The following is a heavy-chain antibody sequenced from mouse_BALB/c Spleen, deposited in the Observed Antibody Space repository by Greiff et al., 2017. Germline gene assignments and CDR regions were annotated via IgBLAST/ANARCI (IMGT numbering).Heavy chain of an antibody. V-gene: IGHV14-3*02. Sequence: VQLQQSGAELVKPGASVKLSCTASGFNIKDTYMHWVKQRPEQGLEWIGRIDPANGNTKYDPKFQGMATITADTYSNTAYLQLSSLTSEDTAVYYCASSLSTVSLAYWGQGTLVTVSA. J-gene: IGHJ3*01. CDR1: GFNIKDTY. CDR2: IDPANGNT. CDR3: ASSLSTVSLAY. D-gene: IGHD1-1*01.